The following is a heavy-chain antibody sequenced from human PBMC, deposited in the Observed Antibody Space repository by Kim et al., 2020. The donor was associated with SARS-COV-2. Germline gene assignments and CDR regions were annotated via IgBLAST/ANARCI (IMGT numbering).Heavy chain of an antibody. J-gene: IGHJ4*02. Sequence: SETLSLICSVSGGSISSYYWSWIRQPPGKGLEWIGYIYYSGSTNYNPSLKSRVTISVDTSKNQFSLKLSSVTAADTAVYYCARLSRITIFGVVIAGPFDYWGQGTLVTVSS. V-gene: IGHV4-59*08. D-gene: IGHD3-3*01. CDR1: GGSISSYY. CDR2: IYYSGST. CDR3: ARLSRITIFGVVIAGPFDY.